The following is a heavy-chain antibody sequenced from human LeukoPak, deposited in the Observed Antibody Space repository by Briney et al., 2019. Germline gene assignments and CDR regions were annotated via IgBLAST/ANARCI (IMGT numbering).Heavy chain of an antibody. CDR2: IYSGGST. V-gene: IGHV3-66*01. J-gene: IGHJ4*02. Sequence: GGSLRLSCAASGFTVSSNYMSWVRQAPGKGLEWVSVIYSGGSTYYADSVKGRFTISRDNSKNTLYLQMNSLRAEDTAVYYCARERRERRFLECTKGSYYIAFWGQGTLVTVSS. D-gene: IGHD3-3*01. CDR3: ARERRERRFLECTKGSYYIAF. CDR1: GFTVSSNY.